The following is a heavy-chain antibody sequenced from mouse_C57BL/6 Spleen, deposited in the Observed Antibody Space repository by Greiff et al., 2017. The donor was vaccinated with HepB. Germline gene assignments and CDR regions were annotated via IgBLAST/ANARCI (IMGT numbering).Heavy chain of an antibody. CDR3: ARRAYYYGSSSWFAY. CDR1: GYTFTDYN. CDR2: INPNNGGT. Sequence: VQLQQSGPELVKPGASVKIPCKASGYTFTDYNMDWVKQSHGKSLEWIGDINPNNGGTIYNQKFKGKATLTVDKSSSTAYMELRSLTSEDTAVYYCARRAYYYGSSSWFAYWGQGTLVTVSA. J-gene: IGHJ3*01. D-gene: IGHD1-1*01. V-gene: IGHV1-18*01.